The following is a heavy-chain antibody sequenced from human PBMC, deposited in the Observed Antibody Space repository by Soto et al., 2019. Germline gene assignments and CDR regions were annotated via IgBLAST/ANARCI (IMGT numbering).Heavy chain of an antibody. CDR1: GGSFSGYY. CDR3: ARVRGSGSYYVYYYGMDV. J-gene: IGHJ6*02. V-gene: IGHV4-34*01. CDR2: INHSGST. Sequence: SETLSLTCAVYGGSFSGYYWSWIRQPPGKGLEWIGEINHSGSTNYNPSLKSRVTISVDTSKNQFSLKLSSVTAADTAVYYCARVRGSGSYYVYYYGMDVWGQGTTVTVSS. D-gene: IGHD3-10*01.